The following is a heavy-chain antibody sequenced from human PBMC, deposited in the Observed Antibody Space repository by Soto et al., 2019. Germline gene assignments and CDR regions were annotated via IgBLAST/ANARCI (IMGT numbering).Heavy chain of an antibody. Sequence: QVQLQESGPGLVKPSQTLSLTCTVSVASISSGGYYWSWIRQHPGEGLEWIGYIYYSGSTSYNPALKSRVTIAVDTSKNQCSRKLSSVPDADTAVYYCARESKYDTSGYPPWFAPWGQGTLVTVSS. CDR3: ARESKYDTSGYPPWFAP. CDR1: VASISSGGYY. V-gene: IGHV4-31*03. J-gene: IGHJ5*02. D-gene: IGHD3-22*01. CDR2: IYYSGST.